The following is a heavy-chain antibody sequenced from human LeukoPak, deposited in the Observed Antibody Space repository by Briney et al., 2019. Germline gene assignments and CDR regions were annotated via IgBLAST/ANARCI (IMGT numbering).Heavy chain of an antibody. D-gene: IGHD1-1*01. CDR2: IRYDGSNK. J-gene: IGHJ4*02. CDR1: GFTSSTYG. V-gene: IGHV3-30*02. Sequence: PGGSLRLSCAASGFTSSTYGMHWVRQAPGKGLEWVAFIRYDGSNKYYADSVKGRFTISRDNSKNTLYLQMNSLRAEDTAVYFCAKDKDPWKSTSISDFDYWGQGTLVTVSS. CDR3: AKDKDPWKSTSISDFDY.